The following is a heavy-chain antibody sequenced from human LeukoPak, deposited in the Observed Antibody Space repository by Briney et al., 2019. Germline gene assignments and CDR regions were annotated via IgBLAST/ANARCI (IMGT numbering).Heavy chain of an antibody. CDR3: AKLNSGYDMGYFDY. J-gene: IGHJ4*02. Sequence: GGSLRLSCAASGFTFSSYWMSWVRQAPGKGLEWVANIKQDGSEKYYVDSVKGRFTISRDNAKNSLYLQMNSLRAEDTAVYYCAKLNSGYDMGYFDYWGQGTLVTVSS. D-gene: IGHD5-12*01. CDR1: GFTFSSYW. V-gene: IGHV3-7*03. CDR2: IKQDGSEK.